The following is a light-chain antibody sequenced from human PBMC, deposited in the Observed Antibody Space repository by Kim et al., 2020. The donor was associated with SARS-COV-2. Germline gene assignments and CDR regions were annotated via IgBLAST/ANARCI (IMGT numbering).Light chain of an antibody. CDR3: QQSYTAPLLT. CDR2: GAS. Sequence: DIQMTQSPSSLAASVGDRVTIACRASQSIGTRLNWYQQRPGKAPKLLIYGASTLQSGVPSRFSGTGSGTDFTLTISSLQPEDFATYYCQQSYTAPLLTFGGGTKLEI. V-gene: IGKV1-39*01. J-gene: IGKJ4*01. CDR1: QSIGTR.